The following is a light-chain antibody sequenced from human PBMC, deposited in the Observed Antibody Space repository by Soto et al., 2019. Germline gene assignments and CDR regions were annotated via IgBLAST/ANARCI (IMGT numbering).Light chain of an antibody. CDR2: DAS. CDR3: QQYNSYWT. Sequence: DIQMTQSPSTLSASVGDRVTITCRASQSISSWLAWYQQKSGKAPKLLIYDASSLESGVPSRFSGSGSGTEFTLTSSSLQPDDFATYYCQQYNSYWTFSQGTKVEIK. CDR1: QSISSW. V-gene: IGKV1-5*01. J-gene: IGKJ1*01.